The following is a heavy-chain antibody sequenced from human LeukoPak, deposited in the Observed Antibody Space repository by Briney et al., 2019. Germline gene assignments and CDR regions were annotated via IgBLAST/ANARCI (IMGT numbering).Heavy chain of an antibody. D-gene: IGHD3/OR15-3a*01. J-gene: IGHJ5*02. CDR2: IYYSGST. CDR3: ATQGGFRTGFDP. V-gene: IGHV4-39*01. Sequence: PSETLSLTCTVSGGSIGSSSYYWGWTRQPPGKGLEWIGSIYYSGSTYYNPSLKSRVTISVDTSKNHFSLKLSSVTAADTAVYYCATQGGFRTGFDPWGQGTLVTVSS. CDR1: GGSIGSSSYY.